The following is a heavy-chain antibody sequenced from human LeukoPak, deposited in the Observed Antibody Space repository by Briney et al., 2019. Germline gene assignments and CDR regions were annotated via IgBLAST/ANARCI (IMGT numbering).Heavy chain of an antibody. J-gene: IGHJ4*02. Sequence: GGSLRLSCAASGFTFSSYGMHWVRQAPGKGLEWVAVISYDGSNKYYADSVKGRFTISRDNSKNTLYLQMNSLRAEDTAVYYCARDWEGPLGYFDYWGQGTLVTVSS. CDR1: GFTFSSYG. CDR2: ISYDGSNK. V-gene: IGHV3-30*03. D-gene: IGHD1-26*01. CDR3: ARDWEGPLGYFDY.